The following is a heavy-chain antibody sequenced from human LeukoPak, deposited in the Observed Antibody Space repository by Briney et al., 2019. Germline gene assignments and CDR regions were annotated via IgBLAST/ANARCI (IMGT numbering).Heavy chain of an antibody. CDR1: GFTFSSYA. J-gene: IGHJ4*02. CDR2: ISGSGDST. Sequence: GGSLRLSCAASGFTFSSYAMSWVRQAPGKGLEWVSTISGSGDSTYYADSVKGRFTISRDNYKNTLYLQISSLRAEDTAVYYCAKIWFGELSHFDYWGQGALVTVSS. D-gene: IGHD3-10*01. CDR3: AKIWFGELSHFDY. V-gene: IGHV3-23*01.